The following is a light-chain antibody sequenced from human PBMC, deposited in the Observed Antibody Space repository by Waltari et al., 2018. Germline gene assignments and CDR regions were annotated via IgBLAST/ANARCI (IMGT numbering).Light chain of an antibody. CDR2: GTS. CDR1: QTILYSSYNKNY. Sequence: DIVMTQSPDSLAVSLGETTTLNCTSSQTILYSSYNKNYLAWYQVKPGQAPKLLVYGTSTRESGVPDRFSGSGSGTDFSLTISSLQAEDVAVYYCHQYYNTPFTFGPGTKVDIK. V-gene: IGKV4-1*01. CDR3: HQYYNTPFT. J-gene: IGKJ3*01.